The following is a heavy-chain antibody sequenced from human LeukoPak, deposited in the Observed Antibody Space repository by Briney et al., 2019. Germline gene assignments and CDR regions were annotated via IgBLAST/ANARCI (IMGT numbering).Heavy chain of an antibody. CDR3: ARRVVNNRNWYFNL. J-gene: IGHJ2*01. Sequence: GESLKISCKGSGYSFTNYWIGWVRPMPGKGLEWMGIIYPGDSDTRYSPSFQGQVTISADKSINTAYLQWSSLKASDTAMYYCARRVVNNRNWYFNLWGRGTLVTVSS. D-gene: IGHD4-23*01. CDR2: IYPGDSDT. V-gene: IGHV5-51*01. CDR1: GYSFTNYW.